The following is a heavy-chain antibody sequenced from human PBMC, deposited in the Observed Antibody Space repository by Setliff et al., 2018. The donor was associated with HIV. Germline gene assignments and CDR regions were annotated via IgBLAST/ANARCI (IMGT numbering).Heavy chain of an antibody. Sequence: SETLSLTCTVSGDSINTPFWWSWVRQPAGKGLEWIGRVTNTGDTSYNPSLKSRVTISMDTSKNLLSLKLTSVTAADTAVYFCAKGSGPPWFDPWGQGTLVTVSS. V-gene: IGHV4-4*07. CDR3: AKGSGPPWFDP. J-gene: IGHJ5*02. D-gene: IGHD3-3*01. CDR2: VTNTGDT. CDR1: GDSINTPFW.